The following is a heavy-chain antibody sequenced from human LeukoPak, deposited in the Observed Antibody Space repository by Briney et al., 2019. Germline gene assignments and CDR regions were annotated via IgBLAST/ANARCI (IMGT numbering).Heavy chain of an antibody. J-gene: IGHJ4*02. Sequence: PGGSLRLSCAASGFTFSGSAMHWVRQASGKGLEWVGRIRSKANSYATAYAASVKGRFTISRDDSKNTAYLQMNSLKTEDTAVYYCTSSVSTVEDYWGQGTLVTVSS. CDR1: GFTFSGSA. CDR2: IRSKANSYAT. V-gene: IGHV3-73*01. CDR3: TSSVSTVEDY. D-gene: IGHD3-16*02.